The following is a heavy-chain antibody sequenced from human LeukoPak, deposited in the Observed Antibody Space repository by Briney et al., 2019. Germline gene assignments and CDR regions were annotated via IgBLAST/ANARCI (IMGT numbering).Heavy chain of an antibody. D-gene: IGHD2-2*01. CDR1: GGTFSSYA. CDR3: ARDEGLVVPAANDYYGMDV. Sequence: SVKVSCKASGGTFSSYAISWVRQAPGQGLEWMGGIIPIFGTANYAQKFQGRATITADESTSTAYMELSSLRSEDTAVYYCARDEGLVVPAANDYYGMDVWGQGATVTVSS. V-gene: IGHV1-69*13. J-gene: IGHJ6*02. CDR2: IIPIFGTA.